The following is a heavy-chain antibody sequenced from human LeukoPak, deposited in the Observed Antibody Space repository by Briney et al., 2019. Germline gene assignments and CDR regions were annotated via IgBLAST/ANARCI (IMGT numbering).Heavy chain of an antibody. CDR3: ARKYCSTTSCLFDN. V-gene: IGHV3-13*04. D-gene: IGHD2-2*01. CDR1: GFTFSSYD. Sequence: PGGSLRLSCAASGFTFSSYDMHWVRQPTGKGLEWVSAIGTADDTYYPDSVKGRFTISRENAKNSLYLQMNSLRAEDTAVYYCARKYCSTTSCLFDNWGQGTLVTVSS. CDR2: IGTADDT. J-gene: IGHJ4*02.